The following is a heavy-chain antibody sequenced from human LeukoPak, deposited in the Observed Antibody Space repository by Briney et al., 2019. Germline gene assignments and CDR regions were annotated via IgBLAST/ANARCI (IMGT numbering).Heavy chain of an antibody. CDR3: ARDLGLRLGELSPIPDY. CDR2: ITSSGSSI. J-gene: IGHJ4*02. Sequence: GGSLRLSCAASGFTFANYEMNWVRQAPGKGLEWISYITSSGSSIYYADSVKGRFTISRDNAKNSLYLQMNSLRAEDTAVDYCARDLGLRLGELSPIPDYWGQGTLVTVSS. V-gene: IGHV3-48*03. D-gene: IGHD3-16*02. CDR1: GFTFANYE.